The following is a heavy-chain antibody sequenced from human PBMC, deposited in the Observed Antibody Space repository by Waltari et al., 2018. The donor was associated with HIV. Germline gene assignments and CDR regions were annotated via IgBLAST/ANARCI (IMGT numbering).Heavy chain of an antibody. CDR3: ASIAYCGGDCYPRGMDG. CDR2: IYSGGST. Sequence: EVKLVESGGGLVQPGGSLRLSCAASGFTVSSNYMSWVRQAPGKGLGWVSVIYSGGSTYYADAVRGRFTNSGDNAKNTLYLQMNSLSAEDTAVYYCASIAYCGGDCYPRGMDGWSQGTTVTVSS. D-gene: IGHD2-21*02. CDR1: GFTVSSNY. V-gene: IGHV3-66*01. J-gene: IGHJ6*02.